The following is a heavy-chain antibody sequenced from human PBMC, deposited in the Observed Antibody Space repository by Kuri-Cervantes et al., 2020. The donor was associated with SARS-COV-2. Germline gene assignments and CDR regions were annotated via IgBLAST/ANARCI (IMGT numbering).Heavy chain of an antibody. D-gene: IGHD3-10*01. Sequence: SVKVSCKASGYTFTGYYMHWVRQAPRQGLEWMGGIIPIFGTANYAQKFQGRVTITADKSTSTAYMELSSLRSEDTAVYYCARRSLMDVWGQGTTVTVSS. CDR1: GYTFTGYY. CDR2: IIPIFGTA. V-gene: IGHV1-69*06. J-gene: IGHJ6*02. CDR3: ARRSLMDV.